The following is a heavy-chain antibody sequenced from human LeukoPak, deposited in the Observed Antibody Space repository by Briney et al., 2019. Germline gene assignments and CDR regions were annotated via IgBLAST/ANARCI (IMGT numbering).Heavy chain of an antibody. V-gene: IGHV3-53*05. J-gene: IGHJ6*03. Sequence: GGSLRLSCAASGFTVSSNYMSWVRQAPGKGLEWVSVIYSGGSTYYADSVKGRFTISRDNSKNTLYLQMNSLRAEDTAVYYCARGFVRNYYYYYMDVWGKGTTVTVSS. CDR1: GFTVSSNY. CDR2: IYSGGST. CDR3: ARGFVRNYYYYYMDV. D-gene: IGHD3-16*02.